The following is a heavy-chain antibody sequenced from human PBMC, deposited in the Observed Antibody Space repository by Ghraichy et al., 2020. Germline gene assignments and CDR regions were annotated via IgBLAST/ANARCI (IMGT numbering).Heavy chain of an antibody. CDR1: GLTFSCCG. Sequence: GASLRLSCEGSGLTFSCCGMHWVRQAPGKGLEWVALISFDGSNKNYIESVKGRFSISRDNSKSTLYLQMNSLRVEDTAIYYCANFVGTDPTGRFDNWGQGTRVTVS. J-gene: IGHJ4*02. V-gene: IGHV3-30*02. D-gene: IGHD2-21*01. CDR3: ANFVGTDPTGRFDN. CDR2: ISFDGSNK.